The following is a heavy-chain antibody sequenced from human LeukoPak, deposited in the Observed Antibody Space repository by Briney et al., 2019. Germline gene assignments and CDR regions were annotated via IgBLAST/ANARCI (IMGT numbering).Heavy chain of an antibody. CDR3: ARGGFVAGTGRGERLIDY. J-gene: IGHJ4*02. CDR2: ISYDGSNK. D-gene: IGHD6-19*01. V-gene: IGHV3-30-3*01. CDR1: GFTFSSYA. Sequence: QPGRSLRLSCAASGFTFSSYAMHWVRQAPGKGLEWVAVISYDGSNKYYADSVKGRFTISRDNSKNTLYLQMNSLRAEDTAVYYCARGGFVAGTGRGERLIDYWGQGTLVTVSS.